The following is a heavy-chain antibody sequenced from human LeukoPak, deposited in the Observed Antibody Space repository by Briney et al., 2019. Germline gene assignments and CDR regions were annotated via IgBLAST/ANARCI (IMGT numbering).Heavy chain of an antibody. D-gene: IGHD2-2*02. Sequence: PSGTLSLTCSVSGDSISTNEWWSWVRQPPGKGLEWIGYVYYSGSTSYNPSLKSRVTISVDTSKNQFSLKLSSVTAADTAVYFCTRVLMGSCSRTSCYSGRYFDYWGQGTLVTVSS. J-gene: IGHJ4*02. V-gene: IGHV4-4*02. CDR1: GDSISTNE. CDR2: VYYSGST. CDR3: TRVLMGSCSRTSCYSGRYFDY.